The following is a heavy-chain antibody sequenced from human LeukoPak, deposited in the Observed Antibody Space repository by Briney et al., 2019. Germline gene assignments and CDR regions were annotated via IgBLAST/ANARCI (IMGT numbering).Heavy chain of an antibody. CDR3: ARASIDYGGNGYYYYYMDV. Sequence: SVKVSCKASGYTFTGYAINWVRQAPGQGLEWMGGIIPIFGTANYAQKFQGRVTITADESTSTAYMELSSLRSEDTAFYYCARASIDYGGNGYYYYYMDVWGKGTTVTVSS. CDR1: GYTFTGYA. V-gene: IGHV1-69*13. CDR2: IIPIFGTA. J-gene: IGHJ6*03. D-gene: IGHD4-23*01.